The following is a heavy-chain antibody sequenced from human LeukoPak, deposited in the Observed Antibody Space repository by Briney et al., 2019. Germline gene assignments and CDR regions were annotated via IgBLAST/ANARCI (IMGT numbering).Heavy chain of an antibody. J-gene: IGHJ4*02. CDR1: GYTLTRYG. Sequence: ASVKVSCKASGYTLTRYGISWVPQAPGQGLEWMGWISTYNGNTNYAQKLKGRDTTTTNTYTSIDYLKLRSLRSDDTAVYYCAIQARLKAPDYWGQGTLVTVSS. D-gene: IGHD1-1*01. CDR3: AIQARLKAPDY. V-gene: IGHV1-18*01. CDR2: ISTYNGNT.